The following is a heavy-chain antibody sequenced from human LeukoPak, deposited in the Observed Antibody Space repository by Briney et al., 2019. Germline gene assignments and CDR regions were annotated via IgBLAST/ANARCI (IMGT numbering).Heavy chain of an antibody. CDR2: IYYSGST. CDR3: ARAPRYGSGSYYKPFDFLLDY. J-gene: IGHJ4*02. CDR1: GGSISSGGYY. Sequence: PSETLSLTCTVSGGSISSGGYYWSWIHQHPGKGLEWIGYIYYSGSTYYNPSLKSRVTISVDTSKNQFSLKLSSVTAADTAAYYCARAPRYGSGSYYKPFDFLLDYWGQGTLVTVSS. V-gene: IGHV4-31*03. D-gene: IGHD3-10*01.